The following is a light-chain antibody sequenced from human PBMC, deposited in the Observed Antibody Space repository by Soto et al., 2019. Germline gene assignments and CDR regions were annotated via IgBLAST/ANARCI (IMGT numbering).Light chain of an antibody. V-gene: IGKV1-27*01. CDR1: QGITNY. J-gene: IGKJ3*01. CDR3: QEYTSDPRMFT. CDR2: DAS. Sequence: DIQMTQSPSSLSASVGDRVTITCRASQGITNYLAWYQQKPGKVPKLLIYDASTLQSGVPSRFSGSGSGTDFTLTISSLQPEDVATYHCQEYTSDPRMFTFGPGTKVDIK.